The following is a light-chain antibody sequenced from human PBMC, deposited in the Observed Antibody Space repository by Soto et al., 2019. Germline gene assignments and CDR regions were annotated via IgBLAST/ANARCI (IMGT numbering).Light chain of an antibody. CDR2: AAS. CDR3: QQDHSCSLT. CDR1: PSISSW. J-gene: IGKJ1*01. Sequence: DIQMTQPPSSLSASVGAGVTITCRACPSISSWMNWSQQKPGKAPKLLIYAASSLQSGVPSRFSGSGSGTDCTLTISSLQPEDVARYYCQQDHSCSLTLDRGTKV. V-gene: IGKV1-5*01.